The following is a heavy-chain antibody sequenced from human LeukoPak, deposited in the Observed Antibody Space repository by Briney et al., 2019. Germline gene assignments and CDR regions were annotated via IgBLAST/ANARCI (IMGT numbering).Heavy chain of an antibody. CDR3: ASRLSSNWYWYFDL. Sequence: GGSLRLSCAASGFTFSSYAMGWVSQAPGKWLEWVSLISGSGASTYYADSVKGRFTISRDDSKNTLYLQMNSLRAEDTAVYYCASRLSSNWYWYFDLWGRGTLVTVSS. CDR1: GFTFSSYA. V-gene: IGHV3-23*01. J-gene: IGHJ2*01. CDR2: ISGSGAST. D-gene: IGHD6-13*01.